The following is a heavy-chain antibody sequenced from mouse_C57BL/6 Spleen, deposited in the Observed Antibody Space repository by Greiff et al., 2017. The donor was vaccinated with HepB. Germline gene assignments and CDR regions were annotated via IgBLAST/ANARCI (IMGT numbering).Heavy chain of an antibody. CDR2: ISNGGGST. D-gene: IGHD1-1*01. V-gene: IGHV5-12*01. J-gene: IGHJ3*01. CDR3: ARGARYYGSSHWFAY. Sequence: EVKVEESGGGLVQPGGSLKLSCAASGFTFSDYYMYWVRQTPEKRLEWVAYISNGGGSTYYPDTVKGRFTISRDNAKNTLYLQMSRLKSEDTAMYYCARGARYYGSSHWFAYWGQGTLVTVSA. CDR1: GFTFSDYY.